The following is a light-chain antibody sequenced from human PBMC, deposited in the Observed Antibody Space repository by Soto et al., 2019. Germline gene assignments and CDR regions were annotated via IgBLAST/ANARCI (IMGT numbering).Light chain of an antibody. CDR2: GTS. J-gene: IGKJ2*01. CDR3: QQYNYWYT. CDR1: QSVSSK. Sequence: EIVMTQSPATLSVSPGERATLSCRASQSVSSKLAWYQQRPGQAPRLLIYGTSTRATGIPARFSGSGSGTEFXLTISSLQSEDFAVYYCQQYNYWYT. V-gene: IGKV3-15*01.